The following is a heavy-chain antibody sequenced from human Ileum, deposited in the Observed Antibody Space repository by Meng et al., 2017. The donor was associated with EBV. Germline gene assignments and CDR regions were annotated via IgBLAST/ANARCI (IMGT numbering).Heavy chain of an antibody. V-gene: IGHV3-33*01. CDR1: KLTFKNYG. Sequence: QVQVWGAGGGLVLLGRSLRLACAAAKLTFKNYGLHWVRQAPGKGLEWVAVIWYDGSNKYYADSVRGRFTVTRDNSKNTLYLQMDSLRAEDTAVYYCARDIRSWYFDLWGRGTLVTVSS. CDR2: IWYDGSNK. CDR3: ARDIRSWYFDL. J-gene: IGHJ2*01. D-gene: IGHD3-10*01.